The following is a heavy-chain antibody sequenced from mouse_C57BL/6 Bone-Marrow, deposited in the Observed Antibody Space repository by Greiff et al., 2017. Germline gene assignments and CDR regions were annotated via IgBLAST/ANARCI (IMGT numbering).Heavy chain of an antibody. V-gene: IGHV1-55*01. D-gene: IGHD3-3*01. CDR1: GYTFTSYW. J-gene: IGHJ4*01. Sequence: QVQLQQPGAELVKPGASVKMSCKASGYTFTSYWITWVKQRPGQGLEWIGDIYPGSGSTNYNEKFTSKATLPVDTSSSTAYMQLSSLTSEDSAVYYCARGTAFYAMDYWGQGTSVTVSS. CDR3: ARGTAFYAMDY. CDR2: IYPGSGST.